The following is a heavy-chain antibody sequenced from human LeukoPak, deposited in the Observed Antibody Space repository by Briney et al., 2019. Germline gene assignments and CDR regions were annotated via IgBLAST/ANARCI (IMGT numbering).Heavy chain of an antibody. V-gene: IGHV1-18*01. CDR3: ARGSIVVVTATGIDY. Sequence: ASVKVSCKASGYTFTSYGISWVRQAPGQGLEWMGWISAYNGNTNYAQKLQGRVTMTTDTSTSTAYMELRGLTSDDTAVYYCARGSIVVVTATGIDYWGQGTLVTVSP. J-gene: IGHJ4*02. D-gene: IGHD2-21*02. CDR2: ISAYNGNT. CDR1: GYTFTSYG.